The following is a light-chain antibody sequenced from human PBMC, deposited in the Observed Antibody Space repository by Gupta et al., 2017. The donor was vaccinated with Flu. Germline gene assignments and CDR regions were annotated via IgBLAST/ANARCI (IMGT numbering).Light chain of an antibody. CDR2: RDS. V-gene: IGLV3-9*01. CDR3: QVWDSSYV. CDR1: NIGLKN. J-gene: IGLJ1*01. Sequence: SYELIQPVAVSVALGQTAEITCGGDNIGLKNVHWYQHKPGQAPVLVIYRDSSRPSGIPERFSGSNWGNTATLTISRAQAGDEADYYCQVWDSSYVFGAGTKVTVL.